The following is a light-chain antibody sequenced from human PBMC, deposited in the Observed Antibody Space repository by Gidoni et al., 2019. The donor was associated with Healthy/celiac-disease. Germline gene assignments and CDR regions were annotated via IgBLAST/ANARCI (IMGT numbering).Light chain of an antibody. CDR3: QQRSNWSYT. J-gene: IGKJ2*01. Sequence: EIVLTPSPATLSLTPGARATLSCRASQSVSSYLAWYQQNPGQAPRLLIYDASTRATGIPARFSGSGSGTDFSLTISSLEPEEFSVYYCQQRSNWSYTFGQGTKLEIK. CDR1: QSVSSY. CDR2: DAS. V-gene: IGKV3-11*01.